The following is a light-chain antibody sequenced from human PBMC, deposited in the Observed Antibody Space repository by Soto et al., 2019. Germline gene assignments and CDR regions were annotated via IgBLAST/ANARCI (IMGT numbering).Light chain of an antibody. J-gene: IGKJ4*01. V-gene: IGKV1-39*01. CDR2: GAS. CDR3: QQSFTKLLA. Sequence: DIQMTQSPSSLSASVGDRVTITCRTSQSVSGFLNWYQLKPGKAPKLLIYGASNLQSGVPSRFSGSGYGTDFTLSISSLQADDFATYYCQQSFTKLLAFGGGTKVDLK. CDR1: QSVSGF.